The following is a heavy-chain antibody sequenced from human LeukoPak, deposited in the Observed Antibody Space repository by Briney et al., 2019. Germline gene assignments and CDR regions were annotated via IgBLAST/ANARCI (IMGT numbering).Heavy chain of an antibody. V-gene: IGHV3-7*01. J-gene: IGHJ6*03. CDR2: IKQDGSEK. Sequence: RGSLRLSCAASGFTFSSYWMSWVREAPGKGLEWVANIKQDGSEKYYVDSVKGRCTISRDNARNSLYLQMNSLRAEDAAVYYCARGVPAAMQYYYYYMDVWGKGATVTVSS. CDR1: GFTFSSYW. D-gene: IGHD2-2*01. CDR3: ARGVPAAMQYYYYYMDV.